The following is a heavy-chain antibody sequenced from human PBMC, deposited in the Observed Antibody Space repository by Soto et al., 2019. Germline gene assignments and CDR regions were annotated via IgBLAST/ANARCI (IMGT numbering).Heavy chain of an antibody. CDR3: TTASWFDP. Sequence: GGSLRLSCTASGFTFGDYAMSWFRQAPGKGLEWVGCIRSKADGGTTEYAASVKGRFTISRDDSKNMVYLQMNSLKTEDTAVYYCTTASWFDPWGQGNVLTVSS. V-gene: IGHV3-49*03. CDR2: IRSKADGGTT. J-gene: IGHJ5*02. CDR1: GFTFGDYA.